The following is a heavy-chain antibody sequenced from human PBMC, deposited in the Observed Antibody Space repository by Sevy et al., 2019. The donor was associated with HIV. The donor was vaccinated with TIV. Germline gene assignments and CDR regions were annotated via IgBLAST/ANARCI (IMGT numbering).Heavy chain of an antibody. J-gene: IGHJ6*02. CDR2: INWNSVSI. V-gene: IGHV3-9*01. Sequence: GGSLRLSCAASGFTFDHHAMYWVRQAPGKGLEWVSGINWNSVSIGYADSVKGRFTISRDNAKNSLYLHLSSLRADDAALYYCAREGLAPYVYVAEVWGQGTAVTVSS. CDR3: AREGLAPYVYVAEV. CDR1: GFTFDHHA. D-gene: IGHD3-10*02.